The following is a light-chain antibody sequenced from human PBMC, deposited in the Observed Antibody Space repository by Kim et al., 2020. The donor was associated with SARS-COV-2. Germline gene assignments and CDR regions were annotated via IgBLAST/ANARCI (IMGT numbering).Light chain of an antibody. CDR2: GAS. Sequence: ASVGDSVTITCRASQDIGSELGWYLQKPGRAPQLLIRGASNVHSGVPSRFSGSGFGTEFTLTISSLQPEDFATYFCLQDWSYPLTFGQGTRLEIK. CDR3: LQDWSYPLT. CDR1: QDIGSE. V-gene: IGKV1-6*01. J-gene: IGKJ5*01.